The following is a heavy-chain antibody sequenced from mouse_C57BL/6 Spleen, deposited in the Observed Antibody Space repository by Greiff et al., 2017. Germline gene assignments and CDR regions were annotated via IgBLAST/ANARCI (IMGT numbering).Heavy chain of an antibody. CDR1: GFSLRTFGMG. Sequence: QVTLKVSGPGILPPSQSLSLSCSSSGFSLRTFGMGVGWLRQPSGQGLVWRAHTWWDDDKYYNPALKSRLTISKDTSKDQVFLKIANVDTAYTATYSCAQVATNHYYSVDYWGQGTSVTVSS. V-gene: IGHV8-8*01. D-gene: IGHD1-1*02. CDR3: AQVATNHYYSVDY. CDR2: TWWDDDK. J-gene: IGHJ4*01.